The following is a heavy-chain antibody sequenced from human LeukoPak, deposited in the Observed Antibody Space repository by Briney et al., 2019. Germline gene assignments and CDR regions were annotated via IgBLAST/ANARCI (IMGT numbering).Heavy chain of an antibody. J-gene: IGHJ4*02. D-gene: IGHD2-2*01. CDR3: ARDVVAVTRGPFDY. Sequence: GGSLRLSCAASGFTFSSYAMYWVRQAPGKGLEWVAVISYDGSHKFYADSVKGRFTISRDNSKNTVYLQMSSLRAEDTAVYYCARDVVAVTRGPFDYWGQGTLVTVSS. CDR2: ISYDGSHK. CDR1: GFTFSSYA. V-gene: IGHV3-30*04.